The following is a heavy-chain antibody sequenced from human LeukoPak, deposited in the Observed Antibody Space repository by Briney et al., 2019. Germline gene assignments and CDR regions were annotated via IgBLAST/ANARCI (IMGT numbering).Heavy chain of an antibody. CDR3: AALPYSSSWYED. CDR1: GGSISSYY. V-gene: IGHV4-4*07. D-gene: IGHD6-13*01. J-gene: IGHJ4*02. CDR2: IYTSGST. Sequence: SETLSLTCTVSGGSISSYYWSWIRQPAGKGLEWIGRIYTSGSTNYNPSLKSRVTISVDTSKNQFSLKLSSVTAADTAVYYCAALPYSSSWYEDWGQGTLVTVSS.